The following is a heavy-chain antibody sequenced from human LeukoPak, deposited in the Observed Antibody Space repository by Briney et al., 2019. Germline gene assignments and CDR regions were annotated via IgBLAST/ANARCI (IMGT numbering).Heavy chain of an antibody. V-gene: IGHV3-48*01. Sequence: GGSLRLSCAASGFTFSSYSMNWVRQAPGKGLEWVSYISSSSSTIYYADSVKGRFTISRDNSKNTLYLQMGSLRAEDTAVYYCAKKLSGSYEEGMQQWGQGTLVTVSS. CDR1: GFTFSSYS. CDR2: ISSSSSTI. J-gene: IGHJ1*01. CDR3: AKKLSGSYEEGMQQ. D-gene: IGHD1-26*01.